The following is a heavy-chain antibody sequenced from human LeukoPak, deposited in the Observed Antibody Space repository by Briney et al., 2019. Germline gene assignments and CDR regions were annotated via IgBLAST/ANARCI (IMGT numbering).Heavy chain of an antibody. CDR1: GYTFTSYG. Sequence: ASVKVSCKASGYTFTSYGISWVRQAPGQGLEWMGWISAYNGNTNYAQKLQGRVTVTTDTSTSTAYMELRSLRSDDTAVYYCARDHTAGYSNLPDAFDIWGQGTMVTVSS. J-gene: IGHJ3*02. V-gene: IGHV1-18*01. CDR2: ISAYNGNT. CDR3: ARDHTAGYSNLPDAFDI. D-gene: IGHD6-13*01.